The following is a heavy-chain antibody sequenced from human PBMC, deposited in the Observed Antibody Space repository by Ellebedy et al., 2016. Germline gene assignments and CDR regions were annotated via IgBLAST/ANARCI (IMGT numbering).Heavy chain of an antibody. CDR1: GITVSSTY. CDR3: VSHI. V-gene: IGHV3-66*01. D-gene: IGHD2-21*01. J-gene: IGHJ4*02. CDR2: TYVGDNT. Sequence: GESLKISCAASGITVSSTYVSWVRQAPGKGLEWVSATYVGDNTKYADSVKGRFTISRDNSKNTVHLQMNSLRAEDTAVYYCVSHIWGQGTLVTVSS.